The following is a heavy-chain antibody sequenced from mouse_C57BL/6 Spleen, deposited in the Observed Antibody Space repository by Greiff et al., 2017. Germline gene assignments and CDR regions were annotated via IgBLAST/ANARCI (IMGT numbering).Heavy chain of an antibody. V-gene: IGHV1-55*01. CDR1: GYTFTSYW. J-gene: IGHJ1*03. CDR2: IYPGSGST. Sequence: QVQLQQPGAELVKPGASVKMSCKASGYTFTSYWITWVKQRPGHGLEWIGDIYPGSGSTNYNEKFKSKATLTVDTSSSTAYMQLSSLTSEDSAVYYCARGGYDEWYFDVWGTGTTVTVSS. CDR3: ARGGYDEWYFDV. D-gene: IGHD2-2*01.